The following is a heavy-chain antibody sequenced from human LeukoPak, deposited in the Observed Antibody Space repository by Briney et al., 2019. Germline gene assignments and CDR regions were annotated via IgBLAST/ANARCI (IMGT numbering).Heavy chain of an antibody. CDR2: IYYSVST. D-gene: IGHD2-15*01. V-gene: IGHV4-59*01. Sequence: PSETLSLTCTVSGGSISSYYWSWIRQPPGKGLEWIGHIYYSVSTKYNPSLKSRVTISEDPSKNQFSLRLTSVTAADTAVYYCARGLRIDAFDIWGQGTTVTVSS. CDR3: ARGLRIDAFDI. J-gene: IGHJ3*02. CDR1: GGSISSYY.